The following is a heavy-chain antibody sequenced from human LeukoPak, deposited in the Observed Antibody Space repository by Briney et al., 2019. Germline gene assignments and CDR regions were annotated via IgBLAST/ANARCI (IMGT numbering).Heavy chain of an antibody. V-gene: IGHV3-30*18. CDR1: GFTFSTYG. Sequence: GGSLRLSCAASGFTFSTYGMHWARPAPGKGREWVAVISYDGSNKYYGDSVKGRFTISRDNSKNTLYLQMNSLRAEDTAVYYCAKDFNKGQWVSDYWGRGTLVTVSS. D-gene: IGHD6-19*01. J-gene: IGHJ4*02. CDR3: AKDFNKGQWVSDY. CDR2: ISYDGSNK.